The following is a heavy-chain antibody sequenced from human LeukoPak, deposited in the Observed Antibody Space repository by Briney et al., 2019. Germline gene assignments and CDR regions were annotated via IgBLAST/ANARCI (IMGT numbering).Heavy chain of an antibody. CDR3: ARDYYDGRGFDC. CDR1: GFTVSGHY. CDR2: IQNGDRT. J-gene: IGHJ4*01. D-gene: IGHD3-22*01. Sequence: PGGSLRLSCVASGFTVSGHYISWVRQAPGKGLEWVSIIQNGDRTYYVDSVKGRFSMSRDDSKNTLDLQMNNLRAEDTAVYYCARDYYDGRGFDCWGQGTLVTVSS. V-gene: IGHV3-66*01.